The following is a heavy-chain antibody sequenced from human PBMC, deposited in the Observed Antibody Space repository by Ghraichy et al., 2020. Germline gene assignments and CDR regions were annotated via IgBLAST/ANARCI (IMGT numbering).Heavy chain of an antibody. D-gene: IGHD3-10*01. J-gene: IGHJ4*02. CDR2: IKSKTDGGTT. Sequence: LSLTCAASGFTFSNAWMSWVRQAPGKGLEWVGRIKSKTDGGTTDYAAPVKGRFTISRDDSKNTLYLQMNSLKTEDTAVYYCTTDQEGSGSYRDYWGQGTLVTVSS. CDR1: GFTFSNAW. V-gene: IGHV3-15*01. CDR3: TTDQEGSGSYRDY.